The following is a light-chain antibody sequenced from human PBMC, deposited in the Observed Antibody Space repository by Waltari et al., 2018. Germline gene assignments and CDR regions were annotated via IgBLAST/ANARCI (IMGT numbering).Light chain of an antibody. CDR3: QQCGSSPPYS. CDR1: QSVSSNY. CDR2: GAS. J-gene: IGKJ2*03. Sequence: EIVLTQSPGTLSLSPGERATLSCRASQSVSSNYLAWYQHKPGQAPRLLIYGASIRATGIPDRFSGSWSGTDFTLTISRLEPEDVAVYYCQQCGSSPPYSFGQGTKLEIK. V-gene: IGKV3-20*01.